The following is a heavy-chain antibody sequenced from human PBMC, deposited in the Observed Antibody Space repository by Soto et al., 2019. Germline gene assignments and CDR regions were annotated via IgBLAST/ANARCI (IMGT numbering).Heavy chain of an antibody. D-gene: IGHD3-10*01. J-gene: IGHJ6*02. Sequence: GGSLRLSCAASGISFSNAGMNWVRQAPGKGLEWGGRIKSITDGGTTDYAAPVKGRFTISRDDSKDTLYLQMNNLKTEDTAVYHCTTDSAEILVVRAPFGMDIWGQGTTVTVPS. CDR1: GISFSNAG. CDR3: TTDSAEILVVRAPFGMDI. V-gene: IGHV3-15*01. CDR2: IKSITDGGTT.